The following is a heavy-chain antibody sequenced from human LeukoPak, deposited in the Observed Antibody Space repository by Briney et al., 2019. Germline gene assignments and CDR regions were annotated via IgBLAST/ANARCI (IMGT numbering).Heavy chain of an antibody. D-gene: IGHD3-10*01. V-gene: IGHV1-2*02. CDR2: INPNSGGT. CDR1: GYTFTGYY. J-gene: IGHJ3*02. Sequence: ASVKVSCKASGYTFTGYYMHWVRQAPGQGLEWMGWINPNSGGTNYAQKFQGRVTMTRVTSISTAYMELSRLRSDDTAVYYCARSGDEGGGAFDIWGQGTMVTVSS. CDR3: ARSGDEGGGAFDI.